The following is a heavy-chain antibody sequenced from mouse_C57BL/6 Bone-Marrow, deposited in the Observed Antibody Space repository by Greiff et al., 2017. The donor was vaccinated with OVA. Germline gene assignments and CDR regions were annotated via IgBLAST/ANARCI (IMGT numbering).Heavy chain of an antibody. CDR3: ARGPYYYGSRWFAY. J-gene: IGHJ3*01. D-gene: IGHD1-1*01. CDR2: INPGSGGT. Sequence: VNLVESGAELVRPGTSVKVSCKASGYAFTNYLIEWVKQRPGQGLEWIGVINPGSGGTNYNEKFKGKATLTADKSSSTAYMQLSSLTSEDSAVYFCARGPYYYGSRWFAYWGQGTLVTVSA. CDR1: GYAFTNYL. V-gene: IGHV1-54*01.